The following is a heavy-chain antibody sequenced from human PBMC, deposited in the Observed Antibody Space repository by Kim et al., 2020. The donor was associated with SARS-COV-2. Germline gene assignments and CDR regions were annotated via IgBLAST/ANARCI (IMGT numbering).Heavy chain of an antibody. V-gene: IGHV3-13*05. CDR2: IGTAGDP. CDR1: GFTFSSYA. CDR3: ARGRLLADSSCFDAFDI. J-gene: IGHJ3*02. D-gene: IGHD3-22*01. Sequence: GGSLRLSCAASGFTFSSYAMHWVRQATGKGLEWVSTIGTAGDPYYPASVKGRFTISTENAKNSLFLKMNTLRAGDTAVYYFARGRLLADSSCFDAFDIWGQGTTVTVSS.